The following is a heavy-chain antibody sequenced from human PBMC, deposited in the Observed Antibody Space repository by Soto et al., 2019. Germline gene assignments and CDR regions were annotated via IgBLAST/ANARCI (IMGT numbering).Heavy chain of an antibody. V-gene: IGHV3-53*02. CDR1: GFTVSSNY. CDR3: AGATGRY. D-gene: IGHD1-1*01. J-gene: IGHJ4*02. Sequence: EVQLVETGGGLIQPGGSLRLSCTASGFTVSSNYMTWVRQAPGKGLEWVSVIYSGGNTYYADSVKGRFTSSRDKSKNTLYLQTNSLRAEDTAVYYCAGATGRYWGQGTLVTVSS. CDR2: IYSGGNT.